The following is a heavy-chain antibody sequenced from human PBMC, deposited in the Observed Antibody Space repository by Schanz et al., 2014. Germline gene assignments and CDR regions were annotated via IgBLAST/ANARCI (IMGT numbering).Heavy chain of an antibody. V-gene: IGHV1-46*01. Sequence: QVHLVQSGAEVKKPGASVKVSCKASGYNITSNDVTWVRQAPGQGLEWMGMINPSGGSTTYAQKFQGRVTMTRDTSISTAYMEVSRLKSDDTAVYYCARLSVAGRPHVNYWYFDLWGRGTLVTVSS. CDR2: INPSGGST. CDR1: GYNITSND. D-gene: IGHD6-19*01. J-gene: IGHJ2*01. CDR3: ARLSVAGRPHVNYWYFDL.